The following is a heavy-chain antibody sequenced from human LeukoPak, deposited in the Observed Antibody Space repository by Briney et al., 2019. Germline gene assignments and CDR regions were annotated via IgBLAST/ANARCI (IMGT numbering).Heavy chain of an antibody. CDR2: IYPYDSDT. D-gene: IGHD2-15*01. CDR3: ATRYFNGGSCYLI. J-gene: IGHJ4*02. CDR1: GYSFANYW. V-gene: IGHV5-51*01. Sequence: GESLKISCKGSGYSFANYWIGWVRQMPGKGLEWMGIIYPYDSDTRYSPSLKGQVTISADKSITSAYLQWSSLKASDSAMYYCATRYFNGGSCYLIWGQGTLVTGSS.